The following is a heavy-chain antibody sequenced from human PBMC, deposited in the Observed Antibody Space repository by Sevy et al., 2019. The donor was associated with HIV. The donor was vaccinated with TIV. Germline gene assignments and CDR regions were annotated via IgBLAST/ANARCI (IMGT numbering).Heavy chain of an antibody. Sequence: GGSLRLSCAVSRFTFSTYTMNWVRQAPGKGLEWVSSISGFSSYIYYADSVKGRFTISRDNAKNSLYLQMNSLRAEDTAVYYCARDGGCTSTSCLLYFDYWGHGTLVTVSS. CDR3: ARDGGCTSTSCLLYFDY. CDR2: ISGFSSYI. CDR1: RFTFSTYT. V-gene: IGHV3-21*01. J-gene: IGHJ4*01. D-gene: IGHD2-2*01.